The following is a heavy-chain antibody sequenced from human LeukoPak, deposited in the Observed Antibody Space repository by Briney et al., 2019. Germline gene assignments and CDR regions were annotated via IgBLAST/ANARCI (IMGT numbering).Heavy chain of an antibody. CDR1: GFTFSSYD. D-gene: IGHD3-16*01. V-gene: IGHV3-30*03. J-gene: IGHJ6*02. CDR3: AGLWGSYYGMDV. Sequence: GGSLRLSCAASGFTFSSYDMHWVRQAPGKGLERVAVISSDGGHKYYADSVKGRFTISRDNAKNTLYLQMNSLRAEDTAVYYCAGLWGSYYGMDVWGQGTTVTVSS. CDR2: ISSDGGHK.